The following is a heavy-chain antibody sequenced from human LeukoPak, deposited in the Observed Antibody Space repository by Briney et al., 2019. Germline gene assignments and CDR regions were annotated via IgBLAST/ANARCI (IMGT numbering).Heavy chain of an antibody. V-gene: IGHV4-61*01. D-gene: IGHD3/OR15-3a*01. CDR1: GGSVSSGSYH. Sequence: SETLSLTCTVSGGSVSSGSYHWSWIQQPPGKGLEWIGYIYYSGSTNYNPSLKSRVTISIDTSKNQFSLKLSSVTAADTAVYYCARGSPSRTGLYFDLWGRGTLVTVSS. CDR2: IYYSGST. CDR3: ARGSPSRTGLYFDL. J-gene: IGHJ2*01.